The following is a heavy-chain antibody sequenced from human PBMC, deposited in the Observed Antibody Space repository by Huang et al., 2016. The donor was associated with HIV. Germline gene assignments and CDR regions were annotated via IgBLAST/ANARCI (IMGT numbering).Heavy chain of an antibody. V-gene: IGHV3-23*01. CDR3: AKDADTSGYDVLGPFGS. D-gene: IGHD3-3*01. Sequence: EVLLLESGGGLVQPGGSLRLSCVASGFTFSSYAMSWVRQAPGKGLEWCSVITDGINNRYYAHSVKGRFAVSRDDSTNTLYLQMNSLRAEDTAVYYCAKDADTSGYDVLGPFGSWGQGTLVTVSS. CDR2: ITDGINNR. J-gene: IGHJ4*02. CDR1: GFTFSSYA.